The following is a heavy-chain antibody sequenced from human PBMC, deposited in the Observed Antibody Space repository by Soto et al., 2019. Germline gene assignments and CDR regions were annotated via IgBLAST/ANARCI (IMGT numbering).Heavy chain of an antibody. V-gene: IGHV1-69*04. J-gene: IGHJ4*02. Sequence: GASVKVSCEACGGSFSSYTISWVRQAPGQGLEWMGRIIPILGIANYAQKFQGRVTITADKSTSTAYMELSSLRSEDTAVYYCARDHYYDSSGYIDYWGQGTLVTVSS. CDR1: GGSFSSYT. CDR2: IIPILGIA. D-gene: IGHD3-22*01. CDR3: ARDHYYDSSGYIDY.